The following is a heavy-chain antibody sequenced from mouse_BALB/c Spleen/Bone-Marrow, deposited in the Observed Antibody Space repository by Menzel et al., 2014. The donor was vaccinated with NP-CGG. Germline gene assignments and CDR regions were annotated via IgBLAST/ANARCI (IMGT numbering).Heavy chain of an antibody. CDR1: GYTFTSYY. CDR2: INPNNGGT. Sequence: QVQLKQSGAELVKPGASVKLSCKASGYTFTSYYMYWVKQRPGQGLEWIGEINPNNGGTNFNEKFKSKATLTVDKSSSTAYMQLSSLTSEDSAVYYCTRGRRDAMDYWGQGTSVTVSS. V-gene: IGHV1S81*02. CDR3: TRGRRDAMDY. J-gene: IGHJ4*01.